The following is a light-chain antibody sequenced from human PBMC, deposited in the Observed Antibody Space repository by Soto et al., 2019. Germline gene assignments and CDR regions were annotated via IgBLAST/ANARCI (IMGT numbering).Light chain of an antibody. J-gene: IGKJ1*01. V-gene: IGKV3-15*01. Sequence: EIVMTQSPATLSVSPGERATLSCRASQSVSSNLAWYQQKAGQAPRLLIYGPSTRATGITARFSGSGSGTEFTLTISSLQSEDSAVYFCQQFNSWPGTFGQGTKVEVK. CDR3: QQFNSWPGT. CDR2: GPS. CDR1: QSVSSN.